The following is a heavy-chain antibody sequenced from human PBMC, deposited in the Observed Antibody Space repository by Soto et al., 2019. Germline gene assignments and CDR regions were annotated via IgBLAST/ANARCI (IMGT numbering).Heavy chain of an antibody. CDR3: ATSRISIAVAGETEYYFDY. CDR2: INPNSGDT. J-gene: IGHJ4*02. D-gene: IGHD6-19*01. CDR1: GYIFTGYY. V-gene: IGHV1-2*04. Sequence: ASVKVSCKASGYIFTGYYMHWVRQAPGQRLEWMGWINPNSGDTNYTQKFQGWVTMTRDTSISTAYMELSRLRSDDTAVYYCATSRISIAVAGETEYYFDYWGQGTPVTVSS.